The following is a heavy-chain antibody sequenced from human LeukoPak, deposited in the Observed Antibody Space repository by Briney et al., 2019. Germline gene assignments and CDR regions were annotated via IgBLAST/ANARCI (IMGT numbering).Heavy chain of an antibody. D-gene: IGHD3-22*01. CDR3: ANLNYYDSSMED. J-gene: IGHJ4*02. Sequence: GGSLRLSCAASGFTFSSYAMSWVRQAPGKGLEWVSAISGSGGSTHYADSVKGRFTISRDNSKNTLYLQMNSLRAEDTAVYYCANLNYYDSSMEDWGQGTLVTVSS. CDR1: GFTFSSYA. V-gene: IGHV3-23*01. CDR2: ISGSGGST.